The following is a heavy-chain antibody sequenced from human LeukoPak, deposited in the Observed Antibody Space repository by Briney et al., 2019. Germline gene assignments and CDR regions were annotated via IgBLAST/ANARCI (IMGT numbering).Heavy chain of an antibody. V-gene: IGHV1-69*13. CDR3: ARGGYDILTGAYWYFDL. D-gene: IGHD3-9*01. Sequence: SVKVSCKASGGTFSSYAISWVRQAPGQGLEWMGGIIPIFGTANYAQKFQGRVTITADESTSTAYMELSSLRSEDTAVYYCARGGYDILTGAYWYFDLWGRGTLVTVSS. CDR1: GGTFSSYA. CDR2: IIPIFGTA. J-gene: IGHJ2*01.